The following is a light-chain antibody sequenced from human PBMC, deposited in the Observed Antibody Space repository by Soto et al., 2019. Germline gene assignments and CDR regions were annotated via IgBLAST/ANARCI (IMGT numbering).Light chain of an antibody. V-gene: IGKV1-39*01. Sequence: IQITQYPSSLSASEGDRVAITCRASQSISRYLNWYQQKPGKVPKLLISVASSLQSGVPSRFSGSGSGTDFTLTISSLQAEDFATYYCQQSYTTPTFGQGTKVDIK. CDR2: VAS. CDR1: QSISRY. CDR3: QQSYTTPT. J-gene: IGKJ1*01.